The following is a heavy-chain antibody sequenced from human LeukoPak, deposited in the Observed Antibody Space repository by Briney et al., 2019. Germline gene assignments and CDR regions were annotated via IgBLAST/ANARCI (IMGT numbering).Heavy chain of an antibody. CDR2: IYYSGST. V-gene: IGHV4-31*03. CDR3: AREGITPVWFDP. D-gene: IGHD3-16*01. J-gene: IGHJ5*02. Sequence: PQTLSLTCTVSGGSISSGGYYWSWIRQHPGKGLEWIGYIYYSGSTYYNPSLKSRVTISVDTSKNQFSLKLSSVTAADTAVYYCAREGITPVWFDPWGQGTLVTVSS. CDR1: GGSISSGGYY.